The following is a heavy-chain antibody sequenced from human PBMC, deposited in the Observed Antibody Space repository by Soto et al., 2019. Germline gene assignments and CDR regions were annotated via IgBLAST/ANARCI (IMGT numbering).Heavy chain of an antibody. V-gene: IGHV1-69*13. D-gene: IGHD5-12*01. J-gene: IGHJ3*02. CDR3: ARLKTSRRDGYNYPAFDI. Sequence: GASVKVSCKASGGAFSSYSISWVLQAPGQGLEWMGGIIPIFGTANYAQKFQGRVTITADESTSTAYMELSSLRSEDTAVYYCARLKTSRRDGYNYPAFDIWGQGTMVTVSS. CDR1: GGAFSSYS. CDR2: IIPIFGTA.